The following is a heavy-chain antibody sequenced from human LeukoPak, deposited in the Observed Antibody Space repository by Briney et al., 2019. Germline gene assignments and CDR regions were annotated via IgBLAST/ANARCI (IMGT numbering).Heavy chain of an antibody. J-gene: IGHJ4*02. V-gene: IGHV4-39*07. CDR2: IYYSGST. D-gene: IGHD5-18*01. CDR1: GGSISSSSYY. CDR3: ARVAGGYSYGYPDY. Sequence: SETLSLTCTVSGGSISSSSYYWGWIRQPPGKGLEWIGSIYYSGSTCYNPSLKSRVTISVDTSKNQFSLKLSSVTAADTAVYYCARVAGGYSYGYPDYWGQGTLVTVSS.